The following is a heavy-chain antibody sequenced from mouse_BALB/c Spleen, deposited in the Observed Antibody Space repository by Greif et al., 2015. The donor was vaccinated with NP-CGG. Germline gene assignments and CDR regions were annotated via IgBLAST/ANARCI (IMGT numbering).Heavy chain of an antibody. CDR1: GYSTTGSQ. CDR2: IDPSNGGT. V-gene: IGHV1S135*01. CDR3: ARDYGSSFYAMDY. Sequence: EVKLQESGPELGKPGASVKISCKASGYSTTGSQMYWVKQSHRKSLEWIGYIDPSNGGTSYNQKSKGKATLTVDKSSSTAYMHLNSLTSEDSAIYYCARDYGSSFYAMDYWGQGTSVTVSS. D-gene: IGHD1-1*01. J-gene: IGHJ4*01.